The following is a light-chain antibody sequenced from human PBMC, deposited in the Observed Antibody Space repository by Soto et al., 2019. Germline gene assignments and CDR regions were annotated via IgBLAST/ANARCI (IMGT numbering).Light chain of an antibody. V-gene: IGKV3-15*01. J-gene: IGKJ1*01. CDR1: QSVGYN. Sequence: EMVMKQSPATLYVSPGGRATLSCRASQSVGYNLAWNHQKPGQAPRLLIYAASTRATGIPARFSGSGSGTEITLTISSLQSEDFAVYSCQQYTTWPPAFGQGTRGEI. CDR3: QQYTTWPPA. CDR2: AAS.